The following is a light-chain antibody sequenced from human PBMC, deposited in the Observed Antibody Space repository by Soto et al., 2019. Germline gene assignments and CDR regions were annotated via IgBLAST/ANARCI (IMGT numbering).Light chain of an antibody. CDR3: QQYSSSPTWT. V-gene: IGKV3-20*01. CDR2: GAS. CDR1: QSVSSSY. Sequence: EIVLTQSPGTLSLSPGKRATLSCRASQSVSSSYLGWYQQKPGQAPRLLIYGASSRATGVPDRFSGSGSGTDFTLTISRLEPEDFAVYFCQQYSSSPTWTFGQGTKVEIK. J-gene: IGKJ1*01.